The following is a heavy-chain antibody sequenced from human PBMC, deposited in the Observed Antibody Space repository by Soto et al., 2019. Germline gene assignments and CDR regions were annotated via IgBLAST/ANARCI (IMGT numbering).Heavy chain of an antibody. CDR3: VKHEAGHSSVLDY. CDR2: IYYSGST. V-gene: IGHV4-39*01. J-gene: IGHJ4*02. Sequence: SETLSLTCTVSGGSISSSSYYWGWILHPPGKGLEWIGSIYYSGSTYYNPSLKSRVTISVDTSKNQFSLKLSSVTAADTAVYYCVKHEAGHSSVLDYPGQGTLVTVSS. CDR1: GGSISSSSYY. D-gene: IGHD6-19*01.